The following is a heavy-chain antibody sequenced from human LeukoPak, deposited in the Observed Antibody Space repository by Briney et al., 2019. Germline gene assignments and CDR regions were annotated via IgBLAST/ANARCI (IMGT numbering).Heavy chain of an antibody. J-gene: IGHJ4*02. CDR2: IYYSGST. V-gene: IGHV4-59*01. D-gene: IGHD1-14*01. CDR3: ATDLFGIGTTWANSDF. CDR1: GGSISSYY. Sequence: SETLSLTCTVSGGSISSYYWNWIRQPPGKGLEWSGYIYYSGSTKYNPSLKSRVTISVDTPKNQFSLKVSSVTAADTAVYYCATDLFGIGTTWANSDFWGQGTLVTVSA.